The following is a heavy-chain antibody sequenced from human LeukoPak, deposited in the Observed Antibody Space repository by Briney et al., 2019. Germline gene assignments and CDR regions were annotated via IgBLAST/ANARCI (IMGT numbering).Heavy chain of an antibody. CDR1: GFTFGDYA. CDR3: AKYSSRNYYGMDV. D-gene: IGHD1-26*01. Sequence: GGSLRLSCTASGFTFGDYAMSWVRQAPGKGLEWVAVISYDGITKYYADSVKGRFTISRDNSKNTLSLQMSSLRAEDTAVYYCAKYSSRNYYGMDVWGQGTTVTVSS. J-gene: IGHJ6*02. CDR2: ISYDGITK. V-gene: IGHV3-30*18.